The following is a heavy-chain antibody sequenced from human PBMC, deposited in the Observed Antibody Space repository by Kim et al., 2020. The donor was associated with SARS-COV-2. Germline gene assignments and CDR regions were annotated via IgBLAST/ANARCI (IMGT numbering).Heavy chain of an antibody. Sequence: NSTPPLKSRVTISVDTSKNQFSLKLSSVTAADTAVYYCARDGSARGGMDVWGQGTTVTVSS. D-gene: IGHD6-6*01. V-gene: IGHV4-59*01. CDR3: ARDGSARGGMDV. J-gene: IGHJ6*02.